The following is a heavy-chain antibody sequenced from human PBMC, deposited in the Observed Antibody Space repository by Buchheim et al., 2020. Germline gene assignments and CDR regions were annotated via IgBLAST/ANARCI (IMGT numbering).Heavy chain of an antibody. CDR2: IYYSGST. V-gene: IGHV4-39*01. CDR3: ASHGTGGWLTVPFDY. J-gene: IGHJ4*02. CDR1: GGSISSSSYY. Sequence: QLQLQESGPGLVKPSETLSLTCTVSGGSISSSSYYWGWIRQPPGKGLEWIGSIYYSGSTYYNPSLKSRVTISVDTSKNQFSLKLSSVTAADTAVYYCASHGTGGWLTVPFDYWGQGTL. D-gene: IGHD6-19*01.